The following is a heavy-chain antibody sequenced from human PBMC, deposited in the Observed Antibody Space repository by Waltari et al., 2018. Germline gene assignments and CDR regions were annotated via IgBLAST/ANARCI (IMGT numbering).Heavy chain of an antibody. CDR1: GGSISRGRYY. D-gene: IGHD6-6*01. CDR2: IYTSGST. J-gene: IGHJ5*02. Sequence: QVQLQESGPGLVKPSQTLSLPCTFSGGSISRGRYYWRWLGPPAGKGLEWIGYIYTSGSTNYNPSLKSRVTISVDTSKNQFSLKLSSVTAADTAVYYCARGNSSSSDPWGQGTLVTVSS. V-gene: IGHV4-61*09. CDR3: ARGNSSSSDP.